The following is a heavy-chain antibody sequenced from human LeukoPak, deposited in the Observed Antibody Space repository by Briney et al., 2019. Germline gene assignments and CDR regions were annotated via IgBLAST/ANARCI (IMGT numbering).Heavy chain of an antibody. CDR3: ARGLEDIVVVPAAMYYFDY. Sequence: GESLKISCKGSGYSFTSYWIGWVRQMPGKGLEWMGIIYPGDSDTRYSPSFQGQVTISADKSIRTAYLQWSSLKASDTAMYYCARGLEDIVVVPAAMYYFDYWGQGTLVTVSS. D-gene: IGHD2-2*01. CDR1: GYSFTSYW. J-gene: IGHJ4*02. V-gene: IGHV5-51*01. CDR2: IYPGDSDT.